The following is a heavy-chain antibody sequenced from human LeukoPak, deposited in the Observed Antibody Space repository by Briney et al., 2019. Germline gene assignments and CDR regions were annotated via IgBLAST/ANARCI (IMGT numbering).Heavy chain of an antibody. CDR3: ARDSTVTKYYYYGMDV. D-gene: IGHD4-17*01. CDR1: GFTVSSNY. Sequence: GGSLRLSCAASGFTVSSNYMSWVRQAPGKGLEWVSVIYSGGSTYYADSVKGRFTISRDNSKNTLYLQMNSLGAEDTAVYYCARDSTVTKYYYYGMDVWGQGTTVTVSS. CDR2: IYSGGST. V-gene: IGHV3-66*01. J-gene: IGHJ6*02.